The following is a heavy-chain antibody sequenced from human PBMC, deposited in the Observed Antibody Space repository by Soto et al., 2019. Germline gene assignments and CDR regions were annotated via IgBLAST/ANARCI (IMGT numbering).Heavy chain of an antibody. CDR2: ISYDGSNK. CDR3: AKATATGGGAFDI. D-gene: IGHD2-8*02. CDR1: GFTFSSYA. V-gene: IGHV3-30-3*01. J-gene: IGHJ3*02. Sequence: QVQLVESGGGVVQPGRSLRLSCAASGFTFSSYAMHWVRQAPGKGLEWVAVISYDGSNKYYADSVKGRFTISRDNSKNTLYLQMNSLTAGDTALYYCAKATATGGGAFDICGQGTMVTVSS.